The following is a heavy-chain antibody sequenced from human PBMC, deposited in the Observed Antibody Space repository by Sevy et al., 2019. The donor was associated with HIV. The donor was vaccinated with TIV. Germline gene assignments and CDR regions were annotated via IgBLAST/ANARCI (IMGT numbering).Heavy chain of an antibody. Sequence: GTVKVSCKASGYTFSSNGIAWVRQAPRQGLQRMGWIGVYNGNSKYAQNLQDRLTMTTDTSTSTAYMELKSLRSDDTAVYYCARIPTYYFGSGTYFDYWGHGTLVTVSS. CDR3: ARIPTYYFGSGTYFDY. J-gene: IGHJ4*03. CDR1: GYTFSSNG. D-gene: IGHD3-10*01. CDR2: IGVYNGNS. V-gene: IGHV1-18*01.